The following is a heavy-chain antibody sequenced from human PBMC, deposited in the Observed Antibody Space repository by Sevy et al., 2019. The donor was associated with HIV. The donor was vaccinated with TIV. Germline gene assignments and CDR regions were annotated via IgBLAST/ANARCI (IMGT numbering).Heavy chain of an antibody. V-gene: IGHV3-7*03. CDR1: GFTFSNHW. CDR2: IKKEGTDK. Sequence: GGSLRLSCGVSGFTFSNHWMSWVRQAPGKGLEGVANIKKEGTDKFYVDSVKGRFSISRDNAENSLYLEMNSLRVEDTAVYYCARDRRVEYGGSDYWGQGTLVTVSS. D-gene: IGHD3-10*01. J-gene: IGHJ4*02. CDR3: ARDRRVEYGGSDY.